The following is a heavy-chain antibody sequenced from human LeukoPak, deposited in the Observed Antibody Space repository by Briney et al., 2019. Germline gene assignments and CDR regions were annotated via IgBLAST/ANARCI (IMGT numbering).Heavy chain of an antibody. CDR1: GFTFSDYA. D-gene: IGHD3-9*01. J-gene: IGHJ4*02. V-gene: IGHV3-23*01. CDR3: ARVRVTGYSNFAY. Sequence: GGSLRLSCAASGFTFSDYALGWVRQAPGRGLEWVATLSGSGAGTYYSDSVQGRFTISRDNSKNTLYLQMNSLRAEDTAVYYCARVRVTGYSNFAYWGQGTLVTVSS. CDR2: LSGSGAGT.